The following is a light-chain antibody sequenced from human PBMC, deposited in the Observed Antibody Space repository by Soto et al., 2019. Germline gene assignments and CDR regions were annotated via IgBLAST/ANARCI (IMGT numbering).Light chain of an antibody. CDR2: DAS. CDR3: QQYESLPLT. CDR1: QSISSY. Sequence: DIQMTQSPSSLSASVGDRVTITCRASQSISSYLNWYQQKPGNPPKLLIYDASDLETGVPSRFSGSGSGTGFTFTISRLQPEDFATYSCQQYESLPLTFGQGTRLEIK. V-gene: IGKV1-33*01. J-gene: IGKJ5*01.